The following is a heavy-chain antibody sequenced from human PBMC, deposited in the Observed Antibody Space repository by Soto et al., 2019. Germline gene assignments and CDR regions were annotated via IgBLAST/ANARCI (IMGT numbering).Heavy chain of an antibody. CDR2: ISYDGSNK. CDR3: ARDPNFSYYYDSSGYYYDY. V-gene: IGHV3-30-3*01. J-gene: IGHJ4*02. D-gene: IGHD3-22*01. CDR1: GFTFSSYA. Sequence: QVQLVESGGGVVQPGRSLRLSCAASGFTFSSYAMHWVRQAPGKGLEWVAVISYDGSNKYYADSVKGRFTISRDNSKNTLYLQMNSLRAEDTAMYYCARDPNFSYYYDSSGYYYDYWGQGTLVTVSS.